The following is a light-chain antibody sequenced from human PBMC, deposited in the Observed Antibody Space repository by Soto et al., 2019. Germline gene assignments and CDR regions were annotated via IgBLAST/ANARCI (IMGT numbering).Light chain of an antibody. CDR1: SSDVGGYNY. J-gene: IGLJ2*01. CDR2: EVS. CDR3: SSYTSSGTLVV. Sequence: QSALTQPASVSGSPGQSITISCTGTSSDVGGYNYVSWYQQHPGKAPKLMIYEVSNRPSGVSNRFSGSKSDNTASLTISGLQAEDEADYYCSSYTSSGTLVVFGGGTKLTVL. V-gene: IGLV2-14*01.